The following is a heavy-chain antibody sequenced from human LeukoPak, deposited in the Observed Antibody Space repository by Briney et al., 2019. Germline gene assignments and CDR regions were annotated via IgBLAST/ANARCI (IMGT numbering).Heavy chain of an antibody. CDR3: AKYDTAYNS. D-gene: IGHD5-24*01. CDR1: GGSITSYY. CDR2: IFYSGST. J-gene: IGHJ4*02. Sequence: SETLSLTCTVSGGSITSYYWSWLRQPPGKGLEWIGYIFYSGSTKYNPSLKSRVTMSLDTSKSQFSLKLSSVSAADTAVYYCAKYDTAYNSWGQGTLVIVSS. V-gene: IGHV4-59*01.